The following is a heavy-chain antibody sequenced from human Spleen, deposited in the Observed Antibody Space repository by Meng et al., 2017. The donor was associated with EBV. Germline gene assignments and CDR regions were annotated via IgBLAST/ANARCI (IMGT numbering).Heavy chain of an antibody. CDR3: ALWFREHFDY. CDR1: GFTFSDSA. V-gene: IGHV3-23*04. CDR2: ISAGIGNT. Sequence: VEFGGCLVPPGGSLRLSCAASGFTFSDSAMSLVRQAPGKGLEWVSTISAGIGNTHYADSVKGRFTISRDNSKNTLYLQMNNLRADDTAVYYCALWFREHFDYWGQGTLVTVSS. D-gene: IGHD3-10*01. J-gene: IGHJ4*02.